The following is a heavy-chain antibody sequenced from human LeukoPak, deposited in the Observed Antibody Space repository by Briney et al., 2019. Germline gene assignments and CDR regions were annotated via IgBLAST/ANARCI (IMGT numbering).Heavy chain of an antibody. CDR1: GFTFSGSA. CDR3: TSRYSSSWSQFDY. V-gene: IGHV3-73*01. J-gene: IGHJ4*02. Sequence: GGSLRLSCAASGFTFSGSAMHWVRQASGKGLEWVGRIRSKANSYATAYAASVKGRFTISRDDSENTAYLQMNSLKTEDTAVYYCTSRYSSSWSQFDYWGQGTLVTVSS. D-gene: IGHD6-13*01. CDR2: IRSKANSYAT.